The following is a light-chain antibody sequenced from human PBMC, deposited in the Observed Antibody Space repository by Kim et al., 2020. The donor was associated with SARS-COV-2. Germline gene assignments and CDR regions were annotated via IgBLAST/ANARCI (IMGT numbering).Light chain of an antibody. J-gene: IGKJ1*01. CDR1: QSVSSSY. V-gene: IGKV3-20*01. Sequence: LSLSPGERATRSCRASQSVSSSYLAWYQQKPGQAPRLLIYGASSRATGIPDRFSGSGSGTDFTLTISRLEPEDFAVYYCQQYGTSFGQGTKVDIK. CDR2: GAS. CDR3: QQYGTS.